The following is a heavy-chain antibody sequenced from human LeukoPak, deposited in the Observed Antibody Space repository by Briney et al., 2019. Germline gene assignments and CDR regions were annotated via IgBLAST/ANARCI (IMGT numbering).Heavy chain of an antibody. D-gene: IGHD2-15*01. Sequence: GGSLRLSCAASGFTFSDYYMSWIRQGPGKGLEWVSYISSSGSTIYYADSVKGRFTISRDNAMNSLYLQMYSLRAEDTAAYYCASTQDGDAFDIWGQGTMVTVSS. J-gene: IGHJ3*02. CDR2: ISSSGSTI. CDR1: GFTFSDYY. V-gene: IGHV3-11*01. CDR3: ASTQDGDAFDI.